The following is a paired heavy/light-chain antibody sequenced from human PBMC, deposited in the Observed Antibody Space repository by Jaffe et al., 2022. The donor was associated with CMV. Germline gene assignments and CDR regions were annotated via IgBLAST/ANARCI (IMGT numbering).Heavy chain of an antibody. J-gene: IGHJ3*02. CDR1: GFTFSSYW. Sequence: EVQLVESGGGLVQPGGSLRLSCAASGFTFSSYWMSWVRQAPGKGLEWVANIKQDGSEKYYVDSVKGRFTISRDNAKNSLYLQMNSLRAEDTAVYYCARISHYYDSSGYYYLDAFDIWGQGTMVTVSS. V-gene: IGHV3-7*03. D-gene: IGHD3-22*01. CDR2: IKQDGSEK. CDR3: ARISHYYDSSGYYYLDAFDI.
Light chain of an antibody. J-gene: IGLJ1*01. CDR1: KLGDKY. CDR3: QAWDSSTAGV. V-gene: IGLV3-1*01. CDR2: QDS. Sequence: SYELTQPPSVSVSPGQTASITCSGDKLGDKYACWYQQKPGQSPVLVIYQDSKRPSGIPERFSGSNSGNTATLTISGTQAMDEADYYCQAWDSSTAGVFGTGTKVTVL.